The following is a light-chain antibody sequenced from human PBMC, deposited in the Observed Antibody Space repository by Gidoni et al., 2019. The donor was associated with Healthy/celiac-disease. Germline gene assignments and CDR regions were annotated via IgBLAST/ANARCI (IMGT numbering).Light chain of an antibody. Sequence: DIQMTQSPSSLSASVGDRVTITCQASQDISNYLNWYQQKPGKAPKLLIYDASNLETGVPSRFSGSGSGTDFTFTISSLQPEDIATYYCQHADAFGPGTKVEIK. J-gene: IGKJ3*01. V-gene: IGKV1-33*01. CDR3: QHADA. CDR2: DAS. CDR1: QDISNY.